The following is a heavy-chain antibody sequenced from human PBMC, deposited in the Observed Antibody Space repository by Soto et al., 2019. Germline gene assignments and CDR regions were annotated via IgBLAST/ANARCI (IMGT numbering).Heavy chain of an antibody. Sequence: QVLLQESGPGLVQPSGTLSLSCVVSGVSISSNYYWGWVRQPPGKGLEWLGDISHIGSVNNNPSPKXRVTISMDQSQIQFSLKVNSVTAADTAVYYCARSFGWYAIDYWCQGTLVIVSS. CDR3: ARSFGWYAIDY. CDR1: GVSISSNYY. D-gene: IGHD6-19*01. J-gene: IGHJ4*02. CDR2: ISHIGSV. V-gene: IGHV4-4*02.